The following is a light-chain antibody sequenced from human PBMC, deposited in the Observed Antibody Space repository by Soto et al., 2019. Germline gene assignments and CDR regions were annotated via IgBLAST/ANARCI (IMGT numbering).Light chain of an antibody. CDR3: KQSSVFPLT. CDR1: QGINNW. CDR2: AVS. J-gene: IGKJ4*01. Sequence: DIQMTQSPSSVSASVGDRVTITCRASQGINNWLAWYQQKPGKAPELLIYAVSYLQSGVPSRFSGSGSGTDFPLSISSLQPEDFATYFCKQSSVFPLTFGGGTKVEIK. V-gene: IGKV1-12*01.